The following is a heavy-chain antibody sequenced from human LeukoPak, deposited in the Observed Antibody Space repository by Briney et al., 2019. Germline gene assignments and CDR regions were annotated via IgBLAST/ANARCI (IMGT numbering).Heavy chain of an antibody. CDR1: GGSISSSTYY. J-gene: IGHJ3*01. CDR2: IYYTGST. CDR3: ASYLKEYDAFDV. Sequence: ASETLSLTCVVSGGSISSSTYYWGWIRQPPGKGLVWIGNIYYTGSTFYNPSLKSRVTISVDTSKNQFSLRLTSVTAADTAMYYCASYLKEYDAFDVWGQGTMVTVSS. V-gene: IGHV4-39*07. D-gene: IGHD2/OR15-2a*01.